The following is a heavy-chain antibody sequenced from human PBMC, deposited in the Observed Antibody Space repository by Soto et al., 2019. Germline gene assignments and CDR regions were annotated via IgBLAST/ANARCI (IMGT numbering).Heavy chain of an antibody. Sequence: ASVKVSCKASGYTFTSYGISWVRQAPGQGLEGMGWISAYNGNTNYAQTLQDRVTITTDTSTSTAYMELRSLRSDGTAVYYCARDGSGYRGYDGTEYYSYYYGMDVWGQGTTVTVSS. D-gene: IGHD5-12*01. V-gene: IGHV1-18*04. CDR2: ISAYNGNT. J-gene: IGHJ6*02. CDR3: ARDGSGYRGYDGTEYYSYYYGMDV. CDR1: GYTFTSYG.